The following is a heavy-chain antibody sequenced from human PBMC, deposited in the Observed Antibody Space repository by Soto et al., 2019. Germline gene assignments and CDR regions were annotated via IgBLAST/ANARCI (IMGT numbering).Heavy chain of an antibody. CDR1: GGSISSYY. CDR3: ATSDSLPGHYYYMDV. J-gene: IGHJ6*03. CDR2: IYYSGST. D-gene: IGHD3-16*02. Sequence: QVQLQESGPGLVKPSETLSLTCTVSGGSISSYYWSWIRQPPGKGLEWIGYIYYSGSTNHNPSLKSRVTISVDTSKNQFSLKLSSVTAADTAVYYCATSDSLPGHYYYMDVWGKGTTVTVSS. V-gene: IGHV4-59*01.